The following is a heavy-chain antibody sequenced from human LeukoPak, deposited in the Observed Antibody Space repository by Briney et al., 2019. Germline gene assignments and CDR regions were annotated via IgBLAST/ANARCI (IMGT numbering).Heavy chain of an antibody. CDR1: GYTFTGYY. V-gene: IGHV1-2*02. CDR2: INPNSGGT. Sequence: GASVKVSCKASGYTFTGYYMHWVRQAPGQGLEWMGWINPNSGGTNYAQKFQGRVTMTRDTSISTAYMELSRLRSDDTAVYYCARASYYYDSSGYPYWGQGTLVTVSS. D-gene: IGHD3-22*01. J-gene: IGHJ4*02. CDR3: ARASYYYDSSGYPY.